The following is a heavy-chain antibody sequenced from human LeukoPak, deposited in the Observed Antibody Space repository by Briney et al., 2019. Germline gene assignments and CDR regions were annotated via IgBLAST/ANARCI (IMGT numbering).Heavy chain of an antibody. CDR3: ASPYYYDSSGNDAFDI. J-gene: IGHJ3*02. Sequence: PGGSLRLSCAAAGFNFSSYSMNWVRRAPGKGLEGGSSSNFSGSIIFYIDYVTGPFTISSDNAKNSLYMQMNRLRPEDTAVYYCASPYYYDSSGNDAFDIWAKGQWSPSL. CDR2: SNFSGSII. D-gene: IGHD3-22*01. V-gene: IGHV3-48*04. CDR1: GFNFSSYS.